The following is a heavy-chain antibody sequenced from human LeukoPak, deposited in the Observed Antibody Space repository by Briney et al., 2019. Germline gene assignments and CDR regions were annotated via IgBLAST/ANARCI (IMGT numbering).Heavy chain of an antibody. V-gene: IGHV3-30*03. D-gene: IGHD6-6*01. CDR2: ISYDGNNQ. Sequence: PGGSLRLSCAASGFTFSNYGMHWVRQAPGKGLEWVAVISYDGNNQYYGDSVKGRFTISRDNSKSTLYLQMNSLRGEDTAVYYCARAFLSSSSDFDYWGQGTLVTVSS. CDR3: ARAFLSSSSDFDY. CDR1: GFTFSNYG. J-gene: IGHJ4*02.